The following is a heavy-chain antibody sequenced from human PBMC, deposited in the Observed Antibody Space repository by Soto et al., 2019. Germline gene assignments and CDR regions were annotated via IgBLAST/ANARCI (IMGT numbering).Heavy chain of an antibody. J-gene: IGHJ4*02. Sequence: HPGGSLRLSCAASGFTFSSYAMSWVRQAPGKGLEWVSAISGSGGSTYYADSVKGRFTISRDNSKNTLYLQMNSLRAEDTAVYYCAKKSSPIPNICGGDCYFDYWGQGTLVTVSS. V-gene: IGHV3-23*01. CDR2: ISGSGGST. D-gene: IGHD2-21*02. CDR3: AKKSSPIPNICGGDCYFDY. CDR1: GFTFSSYA.